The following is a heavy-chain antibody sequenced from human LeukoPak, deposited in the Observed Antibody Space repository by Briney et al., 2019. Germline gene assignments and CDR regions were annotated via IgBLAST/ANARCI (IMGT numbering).Heavy chain of an antibody. V-gene: IGHV3-7*01. CDR3: ARGKEAVAGPFDI. CDR1: GFTFSSYW. J-gene: IGHJ3*02. CDR2: IKQDGSEK. Sequence: GGSLRLSCAASGFTFSSYWMSWVRQAPGKGLEWVANIKQDGSEKYYVDSVRGRFTISRDNAKNSLYLQMNSLRAEDTAVYYCARGKEAVAGPFDIWGQGTMVTVSS. D-gene: IGHD6-19*01.